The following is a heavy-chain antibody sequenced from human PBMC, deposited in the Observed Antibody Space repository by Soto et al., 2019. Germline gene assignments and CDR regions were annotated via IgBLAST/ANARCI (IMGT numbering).Heavy chain of an antibody. CDR2: ISYDGSNK. V-gene: IGHV3-30*18. J-gene: IGHJ6*02. D-gene: IGHD2-2*01. CDR1: GFTFSSYG. CDR3: AKDWRVQYCSSTSCHYYYYGMDV. Sequence: GGSLRLSCAASGFTFSSYGMHWVRQAPGKGLEWVAVISYDGSNKYYADSVKGRFTISRDNSKNTLYLQMNSLRAEDTAVYYCAKDWRVQYCSSTSCHYYYYGMDVWGQGTTVTVSS.